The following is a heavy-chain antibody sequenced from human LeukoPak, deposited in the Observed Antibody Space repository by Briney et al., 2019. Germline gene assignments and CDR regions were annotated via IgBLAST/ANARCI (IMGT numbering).Heavy chain of an antibody. V-gene: IGHV1-8*01. D-gene: IGHD6-19*01. Sequence: ASVKVSCKASGYTFTSYDINWVRQATGQGLEWMGWMNPNSGNTGYAQKFQGRVTMNRNTSISTAYMELSSLRSEDTAVYYCARGWAVAGNYYMDVWGKGTTVTISS. J-gene: IGHJ6*03. CDR3: ARGWAVAGNYYMDV. CDR2: MNPNSGNT. CDR1: GYTFTSYD.